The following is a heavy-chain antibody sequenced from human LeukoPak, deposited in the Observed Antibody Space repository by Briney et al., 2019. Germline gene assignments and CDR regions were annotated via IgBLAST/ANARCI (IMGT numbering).Heavy chain of an antibody. D-gene: IGHD2-21*01. CDR3: ARGRRCTTTTCYLLSADWFDP. CDR1: GASISSYY. CDR2: IYTSGST. J-gene: IGHJ5*02. Sequence: SETLSLTCSVSGASISSYYWNWLRQPAGKGLEWIGRIYTSGSTNYNPSLKSRVTMSVDTSKNQFSLKLSSVTAADTAVYYCARGRRCTTTTCYLLSADWFDPWGQGTLVTVSS. V-gene: IGHV4-4*07.